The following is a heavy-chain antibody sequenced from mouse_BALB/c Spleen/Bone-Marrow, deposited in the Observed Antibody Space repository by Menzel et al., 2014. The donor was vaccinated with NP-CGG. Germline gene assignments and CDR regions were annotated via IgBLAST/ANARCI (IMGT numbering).Heavy chain of an antibody. J-gene: IGHJ3*01. CDR3: TRSDYYDYQALFAY. D-gene: IGHD2-4*01. CDR2: INPSNGGS. CDR1: GYTFTNYY. V-gene: IGHV1S81*02. Sequence: QVQLQQSGAELVKPGASVKLSCKTSGYTFTNYYIYWVKRRPGQGLEWLGEINPSNGGSNFNEKLKSKATLTVDKSSSRAYMQRSSLTSEDSAVYYCTRSDYYDYQALFAYWGQGTLVTVSA.